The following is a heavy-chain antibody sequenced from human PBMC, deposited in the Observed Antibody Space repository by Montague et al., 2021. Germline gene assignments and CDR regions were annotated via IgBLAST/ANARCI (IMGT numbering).Heavy chain of an antibody. V-gene: IGHV4-31*03. CDR2: MYYSGST. J-gene: IGHJ4*02. D-gene: IGHD6-13*01. CDR3: ARGRLATGDFDY. CDR1: GDSLSSVGYS. Sequence: TLSLTCTVSGDSLSSVGYSWIWIRQHPGKGLEWIGYMYYSGSTYYNPSLKSRVTISGDTSKNHFSLRLTSVTAADTAVYYCARGRLATGDFDYWGQGTLVTAPS.